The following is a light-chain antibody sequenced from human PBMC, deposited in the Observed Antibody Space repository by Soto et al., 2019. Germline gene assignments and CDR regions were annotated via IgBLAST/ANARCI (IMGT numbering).Light chain of an antibody. CDR3: QQYDRSSTYT. Sequence: IVMTQSPATLSLSPGEKATLSCRASQSISNNFAWFQQKPGQVPRLLIYGASNRATGVSARFSGSGSGTEFTLTISSLQSEDFAVYYCQQYDRSSTYTFGQGTRLEIK. J-gene: IGKJ2*01. V-gene: IGKV3-15*01. CDR1: QSISNN. CDR2: GAS.